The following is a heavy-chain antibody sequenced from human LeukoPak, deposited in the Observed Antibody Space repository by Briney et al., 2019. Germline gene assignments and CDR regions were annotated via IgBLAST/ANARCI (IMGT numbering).Heavy chain of an antibody. J-gene: IGHJ4*02. Sequence: PGGSRRLSCAASGFTFSKYNMNWVRQAPGKGLEWVSSITSSSSNIYYADSVKGRFTISRDNAKNSLYLQMNSLRAEDTAVYYCARVDYSSSWYYFDYWGQGALVTVSS. CDR3: ARVDYSSSWYYFDY. V-gene: IGHV3-21*01. CDR1: GFTFSKYN. CDR2: ITSSSSNI. D-gene: IGHD6-13*01.